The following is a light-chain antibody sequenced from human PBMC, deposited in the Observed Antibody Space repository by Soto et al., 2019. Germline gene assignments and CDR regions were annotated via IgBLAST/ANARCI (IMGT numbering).Light chain of an antibody. CDR1: QSLLHPKGYDS. Sequence: VLTQSPLSLPVTPGEPASISCRSSQSLLHPKGYDSLDWYLQKPGQSPQLLLYFGSSRASGGPARFRGSGSGSDSSMKISRVEAGVVGVYYSVHARQSHPTCGQGTTVEI. CDR3: VHARQSHPT. CDR2: FGS. V-gene: IGKV2-28*01. J-gene: IGKJ1*01.